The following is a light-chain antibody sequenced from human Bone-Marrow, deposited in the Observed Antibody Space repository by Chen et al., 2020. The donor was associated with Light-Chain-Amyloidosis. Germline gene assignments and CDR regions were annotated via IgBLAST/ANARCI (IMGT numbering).Light chain of an antibody. V-gene: IGLV6-57*01. Sequence: NFMLTQPHSVSESPGKTVIISCTRSSGSIATNYVQWYQQRPGSSPTTVIYEDDQRPTGVPEPFSGSIARSSNSASLTISGLETEDEADYYCQSYQGSSQGVFGGGTKLTVL. CDR3: QSYQGSSQGV. CDR1: SGSIATNY. J-gene: IGLJ3*02. CDR2: EDD.